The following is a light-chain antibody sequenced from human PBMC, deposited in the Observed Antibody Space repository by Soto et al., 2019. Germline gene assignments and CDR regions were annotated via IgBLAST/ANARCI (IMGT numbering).Light chain of an antibody. CDR2: GAS. Sequence: IVMTQSPATLSVSPGERATLSCRASQSVSTNLGWYQQRPGRAPRLLIHGASSRATGIPARFSGSGSGTEFTLTISSLQSEDFAVYYCQQYNSWPLTFGGGTKVDI. CDR3: QQYNSWPLT. V-gene: IGKV3-15*01. CDR1: QSVSTN. J-gene: IGKJ4*01.